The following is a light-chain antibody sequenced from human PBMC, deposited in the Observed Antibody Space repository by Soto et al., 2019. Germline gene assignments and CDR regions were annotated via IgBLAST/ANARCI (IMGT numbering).Light chain of an antibody. J-gene: IGKJ5*01. CDR3: QQYYGLPPLT. V-gene: IGKV1-33*01. Sequence: DIQMTQSPSSLSGSIGDRFTMTCHASQNITNNLSWYQQKPGKAPNLLIYHASKLAKGVTSRFSGSGSGTDFSFIITSLQREDLATYYCQQYYGLPPLTFGQGTRLEIK. CDR1: QNITNN. CDR2: HAS.